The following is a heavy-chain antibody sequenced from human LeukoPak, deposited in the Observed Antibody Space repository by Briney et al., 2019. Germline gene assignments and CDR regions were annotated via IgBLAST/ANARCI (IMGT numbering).Heavy chain of an antibody. J-gene: IGHJ4*02. V-gene: IGHV3-33*01. CDR1: GFTFSSYG. CDR3: ARDPMTTVTIGLGDY. CDR2: IWYDGTNT. Sequence: GGSLRLSCAASGFTFSSYGMHWVRQAPGKGLEWVAIIWYDGTNTYYADSVKGRFTISRDNSKNTLYLQMNSLRAEDTAVYCCARDPMTTVTIGLGDYWGQGTLVTVSS. D-gene: IGHD4-17*01.